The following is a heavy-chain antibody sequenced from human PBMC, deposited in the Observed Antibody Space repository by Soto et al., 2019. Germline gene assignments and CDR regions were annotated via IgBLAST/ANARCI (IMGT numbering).Heavy chain of an antibody. J-gene: IGHJ4*02. CDR1: GVSFSTYG. D-gene: IGHD6-13*01. Sequence: QVQLVESGGGVVQPGRSLRLSCVASGVSFSTYGMHWVRQAPGKGLEWVASIWHDGSYKFHADAVKGRFAISRDNSKNPLYRQMNSLRGEDTAMYYCAADGGVGYGSSWGAFWGQGTMVTVSS. CDR2: IWHDGSYK. CDR3: AADGGVGYGSSWGAF. V-gene: IGHV3-33*01.